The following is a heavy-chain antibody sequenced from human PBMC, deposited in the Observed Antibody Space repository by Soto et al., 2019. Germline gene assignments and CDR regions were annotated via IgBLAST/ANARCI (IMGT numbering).Heavy chain of an antibody. CDR2: IYYSGST. J-gene: IGHJ4*02. V-gene: IGHV4-39*07. D-gene: IGHD3-22*01. CDR1: GGSISSSSYY. CDR3: ARGPPMIQ. Sequence: SETLSLTCTVSGGSISSSSYYWGWIRQPPGKGLEWIGSIYYSGSTYYNPSLKSRVTISVDTSKNQFSLKLSSVTAADTAVYYCARGPPMIQWGQGTLVTVSS.